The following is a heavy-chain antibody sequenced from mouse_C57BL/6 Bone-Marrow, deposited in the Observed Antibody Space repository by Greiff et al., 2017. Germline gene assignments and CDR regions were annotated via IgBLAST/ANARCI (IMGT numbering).Heavy chain of an antibody. D-gene: IGHD4-1*01. CDR2: INPSSGYT. CDR1: GYTFTSYT. V-gene: IGHV1-4*01. Sequence: QVQLKQSGAELARPGASVKMSCKASGYTFTSYTMHWVKQRPGQGLEWIGYINPSSGYTKYNQKFKDKATLTADKSSSPAYMQRSSRPSEDSAVYYCASNWAFAYWGQGTLVTVSA. CDR3: ASNWAFAY. J-gene: IGHJ3*01.